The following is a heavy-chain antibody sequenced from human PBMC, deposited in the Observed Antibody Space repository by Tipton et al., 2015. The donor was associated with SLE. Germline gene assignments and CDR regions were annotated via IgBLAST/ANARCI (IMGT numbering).Heavy chain of an antibody. Sequence: QLVQSGAEVKKPGASVKVSRRASGSPLINYGISWVRQAPGQGLEWMGWINGYNGNTNFAQRFQDRVTMTTDTSANTAYMELRSLTSDDTAVYYCARAFVVTSFHYYVDVWGKGTTVTVPS. V-gene: IGHV1-18*01. D-gene: IGHD3-16*01. CDR2: INGYNGNT. CDR3: ARAFVVTSFHYYVDV. J-gene: IGHJ6*03. CDR1: GSPLINYG.